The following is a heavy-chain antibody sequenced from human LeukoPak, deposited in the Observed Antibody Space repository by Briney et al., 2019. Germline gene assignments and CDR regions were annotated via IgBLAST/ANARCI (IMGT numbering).Heavy chain of an antibody. V-gene: IGHV3-74*01. CDR3: TRELPREVTLDY. J-gene: IGHJ4*01. D-gene: IGHD2-21*02. CDR1: GFTFIRYG. CDR2: INTDGSST. Sequence: GGSLRLSCAASGFTFIRYGMQWVRQAPGKGLVWVSRINTDGSSTSYADSVEGRFTVSRDNAKNTVYLQANRVWAVDTAVYFCTRELPREVTLDYWGQGTLVTVSS.